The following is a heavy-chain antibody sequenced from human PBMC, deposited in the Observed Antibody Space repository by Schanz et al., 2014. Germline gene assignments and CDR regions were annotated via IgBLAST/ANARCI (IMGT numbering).Heavy chain of an antibody. CDR1: GIDFSSYS. D-gene: IGHD3-22*01. Sequence: EVQLVESGGGLVKPGGSLRLSCAASGIDFSSYSMNWVRQAPGKGLEWVSSVTSRNYMYYADSVTGRFTLSRDSAKNLVFLQMNSLRVEDTAVYYCARNYYDSSGYYHGMDVWGQGTTVTVSS. CDR3: ARNYYDSSGYYHGMDV. V-gene: IGHV3-21*01. CDR2: VTSRNYM. J-gene: IGHJ6*02.